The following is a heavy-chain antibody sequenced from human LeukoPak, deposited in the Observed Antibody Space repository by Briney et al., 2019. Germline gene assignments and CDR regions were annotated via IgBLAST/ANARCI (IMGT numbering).Heavy chain of an antibody. CDR3: AKGTMIVVAVGDYFDY. Sequence: GGSLRLSCAASGFTLDDYAMHWVRQAPGKGLEWVSGISWNSVNIGYADSVKGRFTISRDNAKNSLYLQMNSLRPEDMALYYCAKGTMIVVAVGDYFDYWGQGTLVTVSS. CDR2: ISWNSVNI. J-gene: IGHJ4*02. CDR1: GFTLDDYA. D-gene: IGHD3-22*01. V-gene: IGHV3-9*03.